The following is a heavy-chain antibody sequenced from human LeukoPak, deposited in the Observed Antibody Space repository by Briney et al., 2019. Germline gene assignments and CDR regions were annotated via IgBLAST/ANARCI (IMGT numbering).Heavy chain of an antibody. D-gene: IGHD6-13*01. CDR1: GFTFSYYW. Sequence: GGSLRLSCAASGFTFSYYWMSWVRQAPGKGLEWVANIQQDGSEKYYVDSVKGRFTISRDNAKNSLSLQMNSPRAEDTAVYYCARGRGSWGNCYFALWGRGTLVTVSS. V-gene: IGHV3-7*01. CDR3: ARGRGSWGNCYFAL. J-gene: IGHJ2*01. CDR2: IQQDGSEK.